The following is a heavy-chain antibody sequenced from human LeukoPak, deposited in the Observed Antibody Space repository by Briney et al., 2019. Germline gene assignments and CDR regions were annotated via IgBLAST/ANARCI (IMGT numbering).Heavy chain of an antibody. CDR1: GYTFTSYY. V-gene: IGHV1-46*01. CDR2: INPSGGST. CDR3: ARVGSITMVRGVIIIEPKDYYYGMDV. Sequence: ASVKVPCKASGYTFTSYYMHWVRQAPGQGLEWMGIINPSGGSTSYAQKFQGRVTMTRDTSTSTVYMELSSLRSEDTAVYYCARVGSITMVRGVIIIEPKDYYYGMDVWGQGTTVTVSS. J-gene: IGHJ6*02. D-gene: IGHD3-10*01.